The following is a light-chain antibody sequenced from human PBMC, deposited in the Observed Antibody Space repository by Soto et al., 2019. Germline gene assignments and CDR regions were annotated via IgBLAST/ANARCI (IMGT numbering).Light chain of an antibody. J-gene: IGKJ5*01. CDR1: PSVSNDY. Sequence: IVLTQSPGTLSLSPGERATLSXRASPSVSNDYLAWYQQKPXXXTRLXXXYEXNRAAGIPERFSGSGSGRDFTLTISRLEPEDFALYYCQQYGRSPPKTVGQGTRLEIK. CDR3: QQYGRSPPKT. CDR2: YEX. V-gene: IGKV3-20*01.